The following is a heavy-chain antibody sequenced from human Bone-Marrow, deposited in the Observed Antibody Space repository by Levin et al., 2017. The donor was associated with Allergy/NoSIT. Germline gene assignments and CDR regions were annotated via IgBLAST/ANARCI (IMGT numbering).Heavy chain of an antibody. V-gene: IGHV1-69*13. D-gene: IGHD5-18*01. J-gene: IGHJ5*02. CDR1: GGTFSSDA. Sequence: EASVKVSCKASGGTFSSDAISWVRQAPGQGLEWMGGIINVYGTTKYAQKFQDRVTITADEFTTTAYMELSSLTSEDTAVYYCARQSPLGYNLGWGWFDPWGQGTLITVSS. CDR2: IINVYGTT. CDR3: ARQSPLGYNLGWGWFDP.